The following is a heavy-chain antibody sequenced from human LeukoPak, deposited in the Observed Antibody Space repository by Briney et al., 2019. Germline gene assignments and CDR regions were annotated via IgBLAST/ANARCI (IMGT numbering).Heavy chain of an antibody. V-gene: IGHV1-69*04. Sequence: ASVKVSCKASGYTFTSYGISWVRQAPGQGLEWMGRIIPTLEIANYAQQFQGRVTITADKSTSTAYMELSSLRPEDTAVYYCARVISGTWLWFWGQGTLVTVSS. J-gene: IGHJ4*02. CDR2: IIPTLEIA. CDR3: ARVISGTWLWF. D-gene: IGHD1-14*01. CDR1: GYTFTSYG.